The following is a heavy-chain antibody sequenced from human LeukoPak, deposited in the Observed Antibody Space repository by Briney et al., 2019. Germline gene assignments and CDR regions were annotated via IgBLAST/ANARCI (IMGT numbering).Heavy chain of an antibody. D-gene: IGHD2-2*01. CDR3: ALLGYCSSTSCHPSYYYGMDV. V-gene: IGHV3-30*04. CDR2: ISYDGSNK. Sequence: GRSLRLSCAASGFTFSSYAMHWVRQAPGKGLEWVAVISYDGSNKYYADSVKGRFTISRDNSKNTLYLQMNSLRAEDTAVYYCALLGYCSSTSCHPSYYYGMDVWGQGTTVTVSS. CDR1: GFTFSSYA. J-gene: IGHJ6*02.